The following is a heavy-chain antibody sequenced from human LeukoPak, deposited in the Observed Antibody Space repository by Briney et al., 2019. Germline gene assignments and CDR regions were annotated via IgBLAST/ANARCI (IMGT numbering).Heavy chain of an antibody. Sequence: PGRTLRLSRAASGFAFSSYSMTSVCRAPGKARKWVSSISSTRRYIYYADSVKGRFTVYRDNAKNSLYLQMNRRRAEDTAVYYCARASVDYFDYWGQGTLVTVSS. J-gene: IGHJ4*02. CDR2: ISSTRRYI. CDR3: ARASVDYFDY. CDR1: GFAFSSYS. V-gene: IGHV3-21*01.